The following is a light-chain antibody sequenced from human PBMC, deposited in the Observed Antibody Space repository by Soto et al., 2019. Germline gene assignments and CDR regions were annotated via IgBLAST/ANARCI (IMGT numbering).Light chain of an antibody. Sequence: QSVLTQSPSASASLGASVKLTCTLSSGHGNYVIAWHQQQPEKGPRYLMKVKSDGSHSKGDGIPDRFSGSSSGAECYLAISSLQSEDEADYYCQTWDTGIVVFGGGTKLTVL. J-gene: IGLJ2*01. V-gene: IGLV4-69*01. CDR3: QTWDTGIVV. CDR1: SGHGNYV. CDR2: VKSDGSH.